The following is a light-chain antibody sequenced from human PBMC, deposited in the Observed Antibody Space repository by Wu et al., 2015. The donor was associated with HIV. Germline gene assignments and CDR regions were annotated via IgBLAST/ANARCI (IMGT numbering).Light chain of an antibody. CDR3: RQYSDSPRT. Sequence: EVVLTQSPGTLSLSPGERATLSCRSSQIVTSSYLAWYQQKPGQAPRLLIYGATSRATGTPDRFSGSGSEKDFTLTISRVEPEDFAVYYCRQYSDSPRTFGQGTKVEFK. V-gene: IGKV3-20*01. CDR1: QIVTSSY. J-gene: IGKJ1*01. CDR2: GAT.